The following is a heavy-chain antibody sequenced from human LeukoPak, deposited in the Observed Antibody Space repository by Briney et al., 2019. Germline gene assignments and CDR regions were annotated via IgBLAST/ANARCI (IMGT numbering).Heavy chain of an antibody. V-gene: IGHV4-34*01. D-gene: IGHD3-10*01. Sequence: SETLSLTCAVYGGPFSGYYWSWIRQPPGKGLEWIGEINHSGSTNYNPSLKSRVTISVNTSKNQFSLKLSSVTAADTAVYYCARGAYVLLWFGDTHSFDSWGQGTLVTVSS. CDR1: GGPFSGYY. CDR3: ARGAYVLLWFGDTHSFDS. CDR2: INHSGST. J-gene: IGHJ5*01.